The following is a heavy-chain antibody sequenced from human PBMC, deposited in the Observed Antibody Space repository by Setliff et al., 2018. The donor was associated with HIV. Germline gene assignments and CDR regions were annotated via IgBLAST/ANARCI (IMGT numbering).Heavy chain of an antibody. CDR2: INHSGST. D-gene: IGHD7-27*01. CDR3: ARLGYRWGGNDY. J-gene: IGHJ4*02. CDR1: GGSFSGYY. V-gene: IGHV4-34*01. Sequence: LSLTCAVYGGSFSGYYWSWIRQPPGKGLEWIGEINHSGSTNYNPSLKSRVNISVDTSKNQFSLKLSSVTAADTAVYYCARLGYRWGGNDYWGQGTLVTVSS.